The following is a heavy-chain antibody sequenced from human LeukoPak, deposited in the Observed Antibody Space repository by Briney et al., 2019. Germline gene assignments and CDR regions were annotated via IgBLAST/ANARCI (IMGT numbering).Heavy chain of an antibody. Sequence: PGGSLRLSCAASGFDFSIYAIAWVRQAPGRGLEWVSSISSGSSFQNYADSVKGRFTISRDNAKNSVYLQMNRLRAEDTAVYFCAREGDPPGFYYYHHLDVWGKGTTVTVSS. CDR3: AREGDPPGFYYYHHLDV. D-gene: IGHD3-16*01. CDR1: GFDFSIYA. J-gene: IGHJ6*03. CDR2: ISSGSSFQ. V-gene: IGHV3-21*01.